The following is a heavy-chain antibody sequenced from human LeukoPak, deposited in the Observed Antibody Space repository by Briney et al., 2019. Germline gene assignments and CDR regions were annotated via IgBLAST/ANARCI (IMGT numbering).Heavy chain of an antibody. CDR2: INHSGST. CDR1: GGSFSGYY. V-gene: IGHV4-34*01. J-gene: IGHJ6*03. Sequence: SETLSLTCAVYGGSFSGYYWSWIRQPPGKGLEWIGEINHSGSTNYNPSLKSRVTISVDTSKNQFSLKLISVTAADTAVYYCARLRSYYRYYYYYMDVWGRGTTVTISS. CDR3: ARLRSYYRYYYYYMDV. D-gene: IGHD1-26*01.